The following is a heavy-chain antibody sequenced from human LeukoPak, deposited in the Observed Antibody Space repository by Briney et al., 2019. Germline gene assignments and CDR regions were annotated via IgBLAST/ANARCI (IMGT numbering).Heavy chain of an antibody. Sequence: GGSLRLSCAASGFTFTSCAMLWVRQAPGKGLEWVSTISPSGDRTYSADSGTGRFTISGDNSKNTVYLQMNGLRAEDTAVYYFAKRPIWSFSDFWGQGTLVTVSS. CDR1: GFTFTSCA. J-gene: IGHJ4*02. CDR3: AKRPIWSFSDF. CDR2: ISPSGDRT. D-gene: IGHD3-10*01. V-gene: IGHV3-23*01.